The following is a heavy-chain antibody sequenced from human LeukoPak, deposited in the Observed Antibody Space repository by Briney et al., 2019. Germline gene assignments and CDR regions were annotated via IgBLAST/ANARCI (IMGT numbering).Heavy chain of an antibody. CDR1: GYTFTGYY. CDR3: ARGLFRAAAGLNPNFDY. V-gene: IGHV1-2*02. J-gene: IGHJ4*02. D-gene: IGHD6-13*01. Sequence: APVKVSCKASGYTFTGYYMHWVRQAPGQGLEWMGWINPNSGGTNYAQKFQGRVTMTRDTSISTAYMELSRLRSDDTAVYYCARGLFRAAAGLNPNFDYWGQGTLVTVSS. CDR2: INPNSGGT.